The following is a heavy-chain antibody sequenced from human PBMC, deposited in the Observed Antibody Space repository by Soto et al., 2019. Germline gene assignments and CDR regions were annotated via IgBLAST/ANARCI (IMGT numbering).Heavy chain of an antibody. CDR2: ISYDGSNK. V-gene: IGHV3-30*18. Sequence: QVQLVESGGGVVQPGRSLRLSCAASGFTFSSYGMHWVRQAPGKGLEWVAVISYDGSNKYYADSVKGRFTISRDNSKNTLYLQMNSLRAKDTAVYYCAKYTDGMDVWGQGTTVTVSS. CDR3: AKYTDGMDV. CDR1: GFTFSSYG. D-gene: IGHD1-1*01. J-gene: IGHJ6*02.